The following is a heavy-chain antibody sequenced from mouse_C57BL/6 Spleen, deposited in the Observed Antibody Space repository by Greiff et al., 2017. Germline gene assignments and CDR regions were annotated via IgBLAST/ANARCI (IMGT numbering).Heavy chain of an antibody. V-gene: IGHV6-6*01. J-gene: IGHJ4*01. CDR1: GFTFSDAW. CDR2: IRNKANNHAT. CDR3: TPSNYPYYAMDY. Sequence: EVHLVESGGGLVQPGGSMKLSCAASGFTFSDAWMDWVRQSPEKGLEWVAEIRNKANNHATYYAESVKGRFTISRDDSKSSVYLQMNSLRAEDTGIYYCTPSNYPYYAMDYWGQGTSVTVSS. D-gene: IGHD2-5*01.